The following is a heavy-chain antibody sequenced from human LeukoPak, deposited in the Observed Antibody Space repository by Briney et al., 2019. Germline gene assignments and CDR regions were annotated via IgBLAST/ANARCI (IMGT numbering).Heavy chain of an antibody. CDR2: ISSSSGAR. V-gene: IGHV3-21*01. CDR1: GFIFNTYT. J-gene: IGHJ4*02. CDR3: VRSDSRDY. Sequence: GGSLRLSCAASGFIFNTYTMNWVRQAPGKGLEWVSSISSSSGARHYADSVKGRFTISRDNAKNSLYLQMDSLRAEDTAVYHCVRSDSRDYWGQGTLVTVSS. D-gene: IGHD3-22*01.